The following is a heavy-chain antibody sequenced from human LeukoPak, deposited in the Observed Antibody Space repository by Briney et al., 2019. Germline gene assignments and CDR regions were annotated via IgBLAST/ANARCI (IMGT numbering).Heavy chain of an antibody. Sequence: ASVKVSCKASGYTFTGYYMHWVRQAPGQGLEWMGWINPNSGGTNYAQKFQGRVTMTRDTSISTAYMELSRLRSDDTAVYYCARDLVGATTSPLDYWGQGALATVSS. D-gene: IGHD1-26*01. CDR2: INPNSGGT. CDR3: ARDLVGATTSPLDY. J-gene: IGHJ4*02. V-gene: IGHV1-2*02. CDR1: GYTFTGYY.